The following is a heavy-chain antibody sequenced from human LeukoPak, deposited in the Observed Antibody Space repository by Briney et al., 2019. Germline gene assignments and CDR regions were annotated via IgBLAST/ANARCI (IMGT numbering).Heavy chain of an antibody. CDR3: ASGLGYCSGGSCYLAQR. Sequence: ASVKVSCKASGYTFTGYYMHWVRQAPGQGLEWMGWINPNSGGTNYAQKFQGRVTMTRDTSISTAYMELSRLRSDDTAVYYCASGLGYCSGGSCYLAQRWGQGTLVTVSS. CDR2: INPNSGGT. CDR1: GYTFTGYY. V-gene: IGHV1-2*02. D-gene: IGHD2-15*01. J-gene: IGHJ4*02.